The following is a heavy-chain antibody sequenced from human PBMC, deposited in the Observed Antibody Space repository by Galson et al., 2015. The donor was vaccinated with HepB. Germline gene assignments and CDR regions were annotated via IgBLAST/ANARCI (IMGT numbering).Heavy chain of an antibody. D-gene: IGHD3-10*01. V-gene: IGHV3-21*01. Sequence: SLRLSCAASGFTFSSYSMNWVRQAPGKGLEWVSSISSSSSYIYYADSVKGRFTISRDNAKNSLYLQMNSLRAEDTAVYYCARDTDLGFGELLYRVGYYYYGMDVWGQGTTVTVSS. CDR1: GFTFSSYS. CDR3: ARDTDLGFGELLYRVGYYYYGMDV. J-gene: IGHJ6*02. CDR2: ISSSSSYI.